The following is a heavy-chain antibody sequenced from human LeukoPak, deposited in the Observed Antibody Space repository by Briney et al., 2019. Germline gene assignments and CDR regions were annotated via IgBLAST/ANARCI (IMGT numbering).Heavy chain of an antibody. CDR1: GYTFTSYG. J-gene: IGHJ6*03. V-gene: IGHV1-18*01. Sequence: ASVKVSCKASGYTFTSYGISWVRQAPGQGLEWMGWISAYNGNTNYAQKLQGRVTMTTDTSTSTAYMELRSLRSDDTAVYYCARAGAPHDYGDKGDYYYYMDVWGKGTTVTISS. CDR2: ISAYNGNT. CDR3: ARAGAPHDYGDKGDYYYYMDV. D-gene: IGHD4-17*01.